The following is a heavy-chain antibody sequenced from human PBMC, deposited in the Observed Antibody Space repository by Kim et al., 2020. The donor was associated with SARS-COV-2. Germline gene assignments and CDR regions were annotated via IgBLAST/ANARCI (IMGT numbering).Heavy chain of an antibody. CDR2: INHSGST. D-gene: IGHD6-19*01. CDR1: GGSFSGYY. V-gene: IGHV4-34*01. CDR3: ASLSGWYYFDY. Sequence: SETLSLTCAVYGGSFSGYYWSWIRQPPGKGLEWIGEINHSGSTNYNPSLKSRVTISVDTSKNQFSLKLSSVTAADTAVYYCASLSGWYYFDYWGQGTLVT. J-gene: IGHJ4*02.